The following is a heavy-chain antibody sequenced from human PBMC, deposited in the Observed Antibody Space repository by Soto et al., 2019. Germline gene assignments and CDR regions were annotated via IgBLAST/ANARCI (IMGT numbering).Heavy chain of an antibody. CDR2: IYPGDSDT. CDR1: GYSFTSYW. J-gene: IGHJ6*02. Sequence: GESLKISCKGSGYSFTSYWIGWVRQMPGKGLEWMGIIYPGDSDTRYSPSFQGQVTISADKSISTAYLQWSSLKASDTAMYYCARLPGKPAARHYYYGMDVWGQGTTVTVSS. D-gene: IGHD6-6*01. V-gene: IGHV5-51*01. CDR3: ARLPGKPAARHYYYGMDV.